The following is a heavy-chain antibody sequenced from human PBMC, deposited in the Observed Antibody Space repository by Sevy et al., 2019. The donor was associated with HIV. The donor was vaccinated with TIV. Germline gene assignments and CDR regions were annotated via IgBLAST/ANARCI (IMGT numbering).Heavy chain of an antibody. D-gene: IGHD1-1*01. CDR2: FDSEDGET. CDR3: ATEPPPGFVQQDS. Sequence: ASVKVSCKVSGYTLTELSMHWERQAPGKGLEWMGGFDSEDGETIYEQKFQGRITMTEDTSTDTAYMELSSPRSEDTAVYYCATEPPPGFVQQDSWGQGTLVTVSS. CDR1: GYTLTELS. J-gene: IGHJ4*02. V-gene: IGHV1-24*01.